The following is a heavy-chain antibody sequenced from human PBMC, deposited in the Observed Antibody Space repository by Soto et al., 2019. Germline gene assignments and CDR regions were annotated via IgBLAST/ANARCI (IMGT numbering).Heavy chain of an antibody. CDR3: ARFHGSGGQGYYYGMDV. J-gene: IGHJ6*02. Sequence: EVQLVESGGGLVKPGGSLRLSCAASGFTFSSYSMNWVRQAPGKGLEWVSSISSSSSYIYYADSVKGRFTISRDNAKNSLYLQMNSLRAEDTAVYYCARFHGSGGQGYYYGMDVWGQGTTVTVSS. CDR1: GFTFSSYS. CDR2: ISSSSSYI. V-gene: IGHV3-21*01. D-gene: IGHD2-15*01.